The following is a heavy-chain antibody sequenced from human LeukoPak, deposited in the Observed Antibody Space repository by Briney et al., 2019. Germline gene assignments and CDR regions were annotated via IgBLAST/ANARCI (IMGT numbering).Heavy chain of an antibody. CDR1: GGSFSGYY. J-gene: IGHJ4*02. V-gene: IGHV4-34*01. Sequence: PSETLSLTCAVYGGSFSGYYWSWIRQPPGKGLEWIGEINHSGSTNYNPSLKSRVTISVDTSKNQFSLNLRLVTAADTAVYYCARLRDGYNWFDYWGQGTLVTVSS. CDR3: ARLRDGYNWFDY. D-gene: IGHD5-24*01. CDR2: INHSGST.